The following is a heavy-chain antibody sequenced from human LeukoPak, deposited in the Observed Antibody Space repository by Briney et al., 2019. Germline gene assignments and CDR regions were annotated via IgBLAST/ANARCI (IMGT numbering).Heavy chain of an antibody. Sequence: GASVKVSCKASGYTFTSYGISWVQQAPGQGLEWMGWISAYNGNTNYAQKLQGRVTMTTDTSTSTAYMELRSLRFDDTAVYYCARQTKEITIFGVAQTDLDYWGQGTLVTVSS. CDR2: ISAYNGNT. D-gene: IGHD3-3*01. V-gene: IGHV1-18*01. CDR3: ARQTKEITIFGVAQTDLDY. CDR1: GYTFTSYG. J-gene: IGHJ4*02.